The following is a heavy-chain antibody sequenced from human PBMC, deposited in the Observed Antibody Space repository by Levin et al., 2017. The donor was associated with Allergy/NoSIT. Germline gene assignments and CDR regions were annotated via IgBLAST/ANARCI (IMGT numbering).Heavy chain of an antibody. CDR2: IYYSGGT. D-gene: IGHD3-22*01. V-gene: IGHV4-39*01. CDR1: SDSIRSSSYY. Sequence: PSETLSLTCTVSSDSIRSSSYYWGWIRQPPGKGLEWIGSIYYSGGTYYNPSLKSPVTISVDASKNQFSLKLTSVTAADTAVYFCARHRKYVDSSGSHGGSFELWGQGTMVTVSS. CDR3: ARHRKYVDSSGSHGGSFEL. J-gene: IGHJ3*01.